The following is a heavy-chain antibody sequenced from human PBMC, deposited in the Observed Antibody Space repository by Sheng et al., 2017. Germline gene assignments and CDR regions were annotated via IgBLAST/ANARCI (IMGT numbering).Heavy chain of an antibody. CDR2: INHSGST. Sequence: QVQLQQWGAGLLKPSETLSLTCAVYGGSFSGYYWSWIRQPPGKGLEWIGEINHSGSTNYNPSLKSRVTISVDTSKNQFSLKLSSVTAADTAVYYCARVRRSFWGIAAAGPWFDPWGQGTPGHRLL. CDR3: ARVRRSFWGIAAAGPWFDP. V-gene: IGHV4-34*01. J-gene: IGHJ5*02. D-gene: IGHD6-13*01. CDR1: GGSFSGYY.